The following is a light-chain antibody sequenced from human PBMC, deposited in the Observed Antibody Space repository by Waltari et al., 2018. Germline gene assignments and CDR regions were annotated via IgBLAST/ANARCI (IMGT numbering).Light chain of an antibody. Sequence: DIQMTQSPSSLSASVGDRVTITCRARQGISNSLAWYQQKPGKAPKLLLYAASRLESGVPARFSGSGSGTDYTLTISSLQPEDFATYYCQQYYSTLPTFGGGTKVEIK. CDR1: QGISNS. CDR3: QQYYSTLPT. V-gene: IGKV1-NL1*01. CDR2: AAS. J-gene: IGKJ4*01.